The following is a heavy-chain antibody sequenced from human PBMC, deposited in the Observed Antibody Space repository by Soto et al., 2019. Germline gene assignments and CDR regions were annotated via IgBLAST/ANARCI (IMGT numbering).Heavy chain of an antibody. CDR1: GDSISSSRCY. V-gene: IGHV4-39*01. J-gene: IGHJ4*02. CDR3: ARHLYSSGGYSDY. Sequence: QLQLQESGPGLVKPSETLSLTCTVSGDSISSSRCYWGWIRQPPGKGLEWIGSIYYSGSTYYNPSLKSLVTMSGDTSKNQFSLKLSSVTAADTALYYCARHLYSSGGYSDYCGQGTLVTVSS. D-gene: IGHD6-19*01. CDR2: IYYSGST.